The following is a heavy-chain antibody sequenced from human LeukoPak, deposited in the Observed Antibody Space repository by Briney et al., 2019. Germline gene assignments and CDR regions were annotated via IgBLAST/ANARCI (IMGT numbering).Heavy chain of an antibody. Sequence: TSETLSLTCAVYGGSFSGYYWSWLRQPPGKGLEWIGEINHSGSTNYNPSLKSRVTISVDMSKNQFSLKLSSVTAADTAVYYCARELRSYCSSTSCPFDYWGQGTLVTVSS. CDR2: INHSGST. J-gene: IGHJ4*02. D-gene: IGHD2-2*01. CDR1: GGSFSGYY. CDR3: ARELRSYCSSTSCPFDY. V-gene: IGHV4-34*01.